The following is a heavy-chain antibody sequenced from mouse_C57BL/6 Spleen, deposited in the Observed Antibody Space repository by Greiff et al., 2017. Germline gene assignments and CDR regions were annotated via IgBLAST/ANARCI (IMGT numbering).Heavy chain of an antibody. Sequence: VQVVESGPGLVQPSQSLSITCTVSGFSLTSYGVHWVRQSPGKGLEWLGVIWRGGSTDYNAAFMSRLSITKDNSKSQVFFKMNSLQADDTAIYYCATSYYSNYDYAMDYWGQGTSVTVSS. D-gene: IGHD2-5*01. CDR2: IWRGGST. J-gene: IGHJ4*01. CDR1: GFSLTSYG. CDR3: ATSYYSNYDYAMDY. V-gene: IGHV2-5*01.